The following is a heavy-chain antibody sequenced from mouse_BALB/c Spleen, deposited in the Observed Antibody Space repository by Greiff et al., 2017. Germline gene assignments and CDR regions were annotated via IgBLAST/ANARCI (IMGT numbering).Heavy chain of an antibody. CDR2: ISDGGSYT. Sequence: EVKLVESGGGLVKPGGSLKLSCAASGFTFSDYYMYWVRQTPEKRLEWVATISDGGSYTYYPDSVKGRFTISRDNAKNNLYLQMSSLKSEDTAMYYCARGGNYGWYFDVWGAGTTVTVSS. CDR1: GFTFSDYY. V-gene: IGHV5-4*02. J-gene: IGHJ1*01. D-gene: IGHD2-1*01. CDR3: ARGGNYGWYFDV.